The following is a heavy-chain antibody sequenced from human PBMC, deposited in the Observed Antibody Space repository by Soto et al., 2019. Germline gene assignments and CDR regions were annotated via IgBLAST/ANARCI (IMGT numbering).Heavy chain of an antibody. V-gene: IGHV4-4*02. CDR2: IYHSGST. CDR3: ARQAPTYYYDSSGYWAYYFDY. D-gene: IGHD3-22*01. Sequence: SETLSHTCAVSGGSISSSNWWSWVRQPPGKGLEWIGEIYHSGSTNYNPSLKSRVTISVDKSKNQFSLKLSSVTAADAAVYYCARQAPTYYYDSSGYWAYYFDYWGQGTLVTVSS. CDR1: GGSISSSNW. J-gene: IGHJ4*02.